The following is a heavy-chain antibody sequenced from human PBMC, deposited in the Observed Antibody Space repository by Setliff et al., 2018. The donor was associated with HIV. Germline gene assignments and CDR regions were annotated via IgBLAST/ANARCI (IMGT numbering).Heavy chain of an antibody. D-gene: IGHD6-19*01. J-gene: IGHJ4*02. CDR3: EVAGQ. V-gene: IGHV4-34*01. Sequence: SETLSLTCAVYGGSFSGYYWSWIRQPPGKGLEWIGEINHRGSTNYNPSLKSRVTISVDTSKNQFSLKLRSVTAADTAVYYCEVAGQWGQGTLVTVSS. CDR2: INHRGST. CDR1: GGSFSGYY.